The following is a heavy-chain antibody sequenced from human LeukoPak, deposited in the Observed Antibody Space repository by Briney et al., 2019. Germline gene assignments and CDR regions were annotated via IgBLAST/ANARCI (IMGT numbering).Heavy chain of an antibody. V-gene: IGHV4-39*01. J-gene: IGHJ4*02. Sequence: SETLSLTCTVSGGSISNNNYYWAWIRQPPGKGLECIGSIYYSGSPYYNPSLKSRVAISVDTSKNQFSLRLSSVTAADTAVYYCATWRTAKTGFDYWGQGTLVTVSS. CDR3: ATWRTAKTGFDY. CDR1: GGSISNNNYY. CDR2: IYYSGSP. D-gene: IGHD1-1*01.